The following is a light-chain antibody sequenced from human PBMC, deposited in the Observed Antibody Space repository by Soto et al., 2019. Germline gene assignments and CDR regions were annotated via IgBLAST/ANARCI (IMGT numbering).Light chain of an antibody. CDR1: QSVSSSY. CDR3: PQDGSSN. V-gene: IGKV3-20*01. CDR2: GAS. J-gene: IGKJ5*01. Sequence: EMVFRQHRGSLSLSTGERATLSCRASQSVSSSYLAWYQQKPGQAPRLLIYGASSRATGIPDRFSSSGSGTDFTLTISRLEPEDFAVYYCPQDGSSNFGQGTRLE.